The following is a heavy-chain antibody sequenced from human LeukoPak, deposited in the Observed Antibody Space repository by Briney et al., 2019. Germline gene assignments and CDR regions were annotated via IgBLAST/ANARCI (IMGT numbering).Heavy chain of an antibody. CDR1: GFTFSTYG. D-gene: IGHD3-22*01. Sequence: QSGGSLRLSCAASGFTFSTYGMHWVRQAPGKGLEWVAVISYEGKNKYYTDSVKGRSTVSRDNSKNTLYLQMNSLRPEDTAVYYCASEDSWYFDNWGQGTLVTVSS. J-gene: IGHJ4*02. V-gene: IGHV3-30*19. CDR3: ASEDSWYFDN. CDR2: ISYEGKNK.